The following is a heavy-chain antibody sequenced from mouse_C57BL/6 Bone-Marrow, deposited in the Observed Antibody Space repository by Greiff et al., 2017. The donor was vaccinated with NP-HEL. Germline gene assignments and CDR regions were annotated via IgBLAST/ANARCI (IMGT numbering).Heavy chain of an antibody. J-gene: IGHJ2*01. CDR3: TAGEWLPYYFDY. D-gene: IGHD2-2*01. CDR2: IDPENGDT. V-gene: IGHV14-4*01. Sequence: VQLQQSGAELVRPGASVKLSCTASGFNIKDYYMHWVKQRPEQGLEWIGWIDPENGDTEYASKFQGKATITADTSSNTAYLQLSSLTSEDTAVYYCTAGEWLPYYFDYWGQGTTLTVSS. CDR1: GFNIKDYY.